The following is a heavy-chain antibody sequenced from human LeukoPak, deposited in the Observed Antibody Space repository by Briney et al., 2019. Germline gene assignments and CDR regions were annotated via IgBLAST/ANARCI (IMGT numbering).Heavy chain of an antibody. D-gene: IGHD6-13*01. V-gene: IGHV1-69*01. J-gene: IGHJ6*03. Sequence: GSSVKVSCKASGGTFSSYAISWVRQAPGQGLEWMGGIIPIFGTANYAQKFQGRVTITADESTSTAYMELSSLRSEDTAVYYCASFGIAAAGPINHRPMDVWGKGTTVTVSS. CDR1: GGTFSSYA. CDR2: IIPIFGTA. CDR3: ASFGIAAAGPINHRPMDV.